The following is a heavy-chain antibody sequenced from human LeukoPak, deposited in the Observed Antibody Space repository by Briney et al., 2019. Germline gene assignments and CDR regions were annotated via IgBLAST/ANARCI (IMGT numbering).Heavy chain of an antibody. D-gene: IGHD3-3*01. V-gene: IGHV1-8*03. CDR1: GYTFTTYD. Sequence: GASVKVSCRASGYTFTTYDINWVRPATGQGLEWMGWMNPNSGNTGYAQKFQGRVTITRNTSISTAYMELSSLRSEDTAVYYCARGGVTIFGVVHWFDPWGQGTLVTVSS. CDR2: MNPNSGNT. CDR3: ARGGVTIFGVVHWFDP. J-gene: IGHJ5*02.